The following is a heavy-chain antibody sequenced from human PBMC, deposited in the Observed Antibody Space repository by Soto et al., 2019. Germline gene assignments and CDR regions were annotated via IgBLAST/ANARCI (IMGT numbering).Heavy chain of an antibody. D-gene: IGHD2-2*02. V-gene: IGHV4-39*01. CDR3: ARHYCSSTSCYMEYYFDY. CDR2: IYYSGST. Sequence: SETLSLTCTVSGGSISSSSYYWGWIRQPPGKGLEWIGSIYYSGSTYYNPSLKSRVTISVDTSKNQFSLKLSSVTAADTAVYYCARHYCSSTSCYMEYYFDYWGQGTLVTVSS. CDR1: GGSISSSSYY. J-gene: IGHJ4*02.